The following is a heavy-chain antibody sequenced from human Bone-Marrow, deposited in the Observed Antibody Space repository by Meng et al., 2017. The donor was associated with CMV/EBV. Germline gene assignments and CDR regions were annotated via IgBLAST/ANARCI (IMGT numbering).Heavy chain of an antibody. Sequence: ASVKVSCKASGYTFTSYGISWVRQAPGQGLEWMGWISAYNGNTNYAQKLQGRVTMTTDTSTSTAYMELRSLRSDDTAVYYSARDYGIVVVPAAIQNDYWGQGTRVTVSS. CDR3: ARDYGIVVVPAAIQNDY. V-gene: IGHV1-18*01. CDR2: ISAYNGNT. CDR1: GYTFTSYG. D-gene: IGHD2-2*01. J-gene: IGHJ4*02.